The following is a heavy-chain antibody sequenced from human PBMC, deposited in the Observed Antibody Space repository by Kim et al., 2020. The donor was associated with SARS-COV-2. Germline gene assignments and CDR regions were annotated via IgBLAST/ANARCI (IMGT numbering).Heavy chain of an antibody. V-gene: IGHV4-30-2*01. CDR1: GGSISSGGYS. CDR2: IYHSGST. Sequence: SETLSLTCAVSGGSISSGGYSWSWIRQPPGKGLEWIGYIYHSGSTYYNPSLKSRVTISVDRSKNQFSLKLSSVTAADTAVYYCARVLVTESFLFGPWGQGTLVTVSS. CDR3: ARVLVTESFLFGP. D-gene: IGHD1-20*01. J-gene: IGHJ5*02.